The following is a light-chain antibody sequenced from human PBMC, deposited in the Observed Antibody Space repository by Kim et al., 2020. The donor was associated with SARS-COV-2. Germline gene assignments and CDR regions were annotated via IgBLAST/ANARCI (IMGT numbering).Light chain of an antibody. J-gene: IGKJ3*01. V-gene: IGKV1-39*01. CDR3: QQSYITPFT. CDR2: AAS. Sequence: PSVGDRVTITCRTTQSISSHLNWYQQKPGRAPKLLISAASTLQGGVPSRFSGSGSETDFTLTISSLQPEDFATYFSQQSYITPFTFGPGTKVDIK. CDR1: QSISSH.